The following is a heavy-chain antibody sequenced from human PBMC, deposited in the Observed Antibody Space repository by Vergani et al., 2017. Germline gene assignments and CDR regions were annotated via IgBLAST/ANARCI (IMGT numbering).Heavy chain of an antibody. Sequence: QVQLVESGGGVVQPGRSLRLSCAASGFTFSSYAMHWVRQAPGKGLEWVAVISYDGSNKYYADSVKGRFTISRDNSKNTLYLQMNSLRAEDTAVYYCASPPAPAQLAQSGAFDYWDQGTLVTVSS. J-gene: IGHJ4*02. CDR1: GFTFSSYA. V-gene: IGHV3-30-3*01. CDR3: ASPPAPAQLAQSGAFDY. CDR2: ISYDGSNK. D-gene: IGHD6-6*01.